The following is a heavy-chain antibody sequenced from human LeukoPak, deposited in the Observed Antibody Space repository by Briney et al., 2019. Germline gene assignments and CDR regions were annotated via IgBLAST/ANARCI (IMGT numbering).Heavy chain of an antibody. CDR3: ARDTEGDDYYYYMDV. J-gene: IGHJ6*03. Sequence: SVKVSCKASGGTFSSYAISWVRQAPGQGLEWMGRIIPILGIANYAQKFQGRVTITADKSTSTAYMELSSLRSDDTAVYYCARDTEGDDYYYYMDVWGKGTTVTVSS. CDR1: GGTFSSYA. CDR2: IIPILGIA. D-gene: IGHD2-21*01. V-gene: IGHV1-69*04.